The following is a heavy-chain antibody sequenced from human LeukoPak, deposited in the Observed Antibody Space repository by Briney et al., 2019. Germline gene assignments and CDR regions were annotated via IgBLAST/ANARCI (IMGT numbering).Heavy chain of an antibody. Sequence: ASVKVSCKASGYTFTSYDINWVRQATGQGLEWMGWMNPNSGNTGYAQKFQGRVTMSRNTSISTAYMELSSLRSEDTAVYYCARGLILVPAANDYWGQGTLVTVSS. CDR3: ARGLILVPAANDY. CDR2: MNPNSGNT. D-gene: IGHD2-2*01. V-gene: IGHV1-8*01. J-gene: IGHJ4*02. CDR1: GYTFTSYD.